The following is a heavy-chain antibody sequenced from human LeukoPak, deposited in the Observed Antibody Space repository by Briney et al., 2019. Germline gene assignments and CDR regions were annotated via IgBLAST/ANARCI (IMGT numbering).Heavy chain of an antibody. Sequence: GESLKISCKGSGYSFTSYWIGWVRQMPGKGLEWMGIIYPGDSDTRYSPSFQGQVTISADKSISTAYPQWSSLKASDTAMYYCARLYMIRGIIFYFDYWGQGTLVTVSS. CDR3: ARLYMIRGIIFYFDY. V-gene: IGHV5-51*01. D-gene: IGHD3-10*01. J-gene: IGHJ4*02. CDR2: IYPGDSDT. CDR1: GYSFTSYW.